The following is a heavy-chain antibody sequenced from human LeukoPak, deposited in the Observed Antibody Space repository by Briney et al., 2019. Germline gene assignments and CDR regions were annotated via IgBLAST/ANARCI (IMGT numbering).Heavy chain of an antibody. CDR2: INHSGST. V-gene: IGHV4-34*01. CDR1: GYAITSDGFS. CDR3: ARGNVVRGVTIDY. Sequence: SETLSLTCTVSGYAITSDGFSWNWIRQPPGKGLEWIGEINHSGSTNYNPSLKSRVTISVDTSKNQFSLKLSSVTAADTAVYYCARGNVVRGVTIDYWGQGTLVTVSS. D-gene: IGHD3-10*01. J-gene: IGHJ4*02.